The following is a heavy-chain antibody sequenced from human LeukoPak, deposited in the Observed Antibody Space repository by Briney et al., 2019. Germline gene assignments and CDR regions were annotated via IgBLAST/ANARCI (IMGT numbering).Heavy chain of an antibody. CDR2: ISSSSSYI. D-gene: IGHD1-26*01. Sequence: KTGGSLRLSCAASGFTFSSYSMNWVRQAPGKGLEWVSSISSSSSYIYYADSVKGRFTISRDNAKNSLYLQMNSLRAEDTAVYYCASIGATTSYYFDYWGQGTLVTVSS. V-gene: IGHV3-21*01. CDR1: GFTFSSYS. J-gene: IGHJ4*02. CDR3: ASIGATTSYYFDY.